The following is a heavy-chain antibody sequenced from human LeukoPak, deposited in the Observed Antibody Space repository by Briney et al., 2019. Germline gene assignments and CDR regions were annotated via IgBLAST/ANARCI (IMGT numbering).Heavy chain of an antibody. D-gene: IGHD3-22*01. CDR3: AKGHDSSGYSQTFFDY. CDR1: GVTLSNYA. CDR2: ISSSGSGGNT. Sequence: GGSLRLSCVASGVTLSNYAMSWARQAPGKGLEWVSGISSSGSGGNTYYADSVKGRFTISRDNSKNTLYLQMNSLRAEDTAVYYCAKGHDSSGYSQTFFDYWGQGTLVTVSS. J-gene: IGHJ4*02. V-gene: IGHV3-23*01.